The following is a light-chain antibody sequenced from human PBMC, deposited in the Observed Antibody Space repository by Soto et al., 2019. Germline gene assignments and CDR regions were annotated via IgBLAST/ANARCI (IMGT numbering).Light chain of an antibody. CDR1: SSNIGAPYD. V-gene: IGLV1-40*01. Sequence: QAVVTQPPSVSGAPGQRVTISCTGSSSNIGAPYDVHWYQQLPGTAPKLLIYGNSNRPSGVPDRFSGSKSGTSASLAITGLQTEDEADYYCQSYDSSLRGRVFGGGTQLTVL. J-gene: IGLJ7*01. CDR3: QSYDSSLRGRV. CDR2: GNS.